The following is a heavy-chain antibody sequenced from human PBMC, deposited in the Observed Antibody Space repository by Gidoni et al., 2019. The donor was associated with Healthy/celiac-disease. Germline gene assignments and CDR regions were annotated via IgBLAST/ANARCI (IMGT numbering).Heavy chain of an antibody. CDR2: INAGNGNT. CDR3: ARDSAAVFGFDY. Sequence: QVQLVQSGAEVKKPGASVKVSCKASGYTFTSYAMHWVRQAPGQRLEWMGWINAGNGNTKYSQKFQGRVTITRDTSASTAYMELSSLRSEDTAVYYCARDSAAVFGFDYWGQGTLVTVSS. D-gene: IGHD6-13*01. CDR1: GYTFTSYA. V-gene: IGHV1-3*01. J-gene: IGHJ4*02.